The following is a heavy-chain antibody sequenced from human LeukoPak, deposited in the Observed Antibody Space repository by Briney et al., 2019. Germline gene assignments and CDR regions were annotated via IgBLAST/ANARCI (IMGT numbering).Heavy chain of an antibody. J-gene: IGHJ4*02. CDR2: IRSKGNKYAT. D-gene: IGHD3-10*01. CDR1: GFTFCGAD. CDR3: IHYGSGSYSTDY. Sequence: GGSLRLSCATSGFTFCGADMHWVRQVSGKGLEWVGRIRSKGNKYATEYAASVKGRFTISRDDSKNTAYLQMNSLKTEDTAVYYCIHYGSGSYSTDYWGQGTQVTVSS. V-gene: IGHV3-73*01.